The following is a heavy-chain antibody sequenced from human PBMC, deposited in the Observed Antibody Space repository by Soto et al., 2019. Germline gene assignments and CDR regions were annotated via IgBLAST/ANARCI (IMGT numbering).Heavy chain of an antibody. CDR1: GFTFDDYA. V-gene: IGHV3-9*01. Sequence: EVQLVESGGGLVQPGRSLRLSCAASGFTFDDYAMHWVRQAPGKGLEWVSGISWNSGSIGYADSVKGRFTISRDNAKNSLYLQMNSLRAEDTALYYCAKGFGSSSWYGMDVWGQGTTVTVSS. J-gene: IGHJ6*02. CDR2: ISWNSGSI. D-gene: IGHD6-13*01. CDR3: AKGFGSSSWYGMDV.